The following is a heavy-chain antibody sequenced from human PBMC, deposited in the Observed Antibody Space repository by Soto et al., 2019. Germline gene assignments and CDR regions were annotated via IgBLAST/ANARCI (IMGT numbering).Heavy chain of an antibody. J-gene: IGHJ3*02. V-gene: IGHV3-23*01. CDR3: ARRLIEAANHDAFDI. D-gene: IGHD6-13*01. Sequence: GGSLRLSCGASGFTFGTYAMSWVRQAPEKGLECVSVISTGGGTTYYADSVKGRFTISRDNSKNTLYLQMNSLRAEDTAVYYCARRLIEAANHDAFDIWGQGAMVTVSS. CDR1: GFTFGTYA. CDR2: ISTGGGTT.